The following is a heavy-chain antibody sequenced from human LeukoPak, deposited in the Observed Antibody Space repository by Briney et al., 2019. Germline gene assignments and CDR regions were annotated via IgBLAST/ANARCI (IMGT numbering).Heavy chain of an antibody. J-gene: IGHJ6*02. V-gene: IGHV1-8*01. CDR1: GYTFTSYD. D-gene: IGHD3-3*01. CDR2: MNPISGNT. Sequence: ASVNVSCKASGYTFTSYDINWVRQATGQGLEWMGWMNPISGNTGYAQKFQGRVTMTRNTSISTAYMELSSLKSEDTAVYYCARNGLYYDFWSGFGRTFYYYGMDVWGQGTTVTVSS. CDR3: ARNGLYYDFWSGFGRTFYYYGMDV.